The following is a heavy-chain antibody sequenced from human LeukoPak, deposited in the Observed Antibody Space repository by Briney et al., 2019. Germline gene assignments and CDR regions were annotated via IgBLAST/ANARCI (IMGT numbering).Heavy chain of an antibody. V-gene: IGHV4-59*08. Sequence: SETLSLTCTVSGCSISSYFWSWVRQPPGKGLEWIGYIYYSGSTNYNSNPSLKSRVTLSVDTSKNQFSLKLSSVTAAGTAVYYCARLSCSGGSCYSVPYYYYGMVVWGQGDTVSVSS. CDR3: ARLSCSGGSCYSVPYYYYGMVV. D-gene: IGHD2-15*01. CDR2: IYYSGST. CDR1: GCSISSYF. J-gene: IGHJ6*02.